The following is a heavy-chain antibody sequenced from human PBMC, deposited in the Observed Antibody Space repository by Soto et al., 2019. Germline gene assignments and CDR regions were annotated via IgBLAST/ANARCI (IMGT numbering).Heavy chain of an antibody. CDR1: GYTFTSYD. V-gene: IGHV1-8*01. CDR3: ASGLFVTSHWSGYYYYYYMDV. J-gene: IGHJ6*03. D-gene: IGHD3-3*01. Sequence: QVQLVQSGAEVKKPGASVKVSCKASGYTFTSYDINWVRQATGQGLEWMGWMNPNSVNTGYAQKFQGRVTMTRNTSISTAYMELSSLRSEDTAVYYCASGLFVTSHWSGYYYYYYMDVWGKGTTVTVSS. CDR2: MNPNSVNT.